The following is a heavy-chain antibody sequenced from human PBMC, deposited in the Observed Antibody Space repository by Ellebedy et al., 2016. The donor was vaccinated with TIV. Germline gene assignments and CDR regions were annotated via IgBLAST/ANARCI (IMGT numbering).Heavy chain of an antibody. V-gene: IGHV3-33*01. CDR3: ARQLGMGGDF. J-gene: IGHJ4*02. CDR1: GFTFETYG. Sequence: PGGSLRLSCVASGFTFETYGMHWVRQAPGKGLEWVALIWHDGVNKYYADSVEGRFTISRDNAKNTLYLQMNSLRPEDTAVYYCARQLGMGGDFWGQGTLVTVSP. D-gene: IGHD7-27*01. CDR2: IWHDGVNK.